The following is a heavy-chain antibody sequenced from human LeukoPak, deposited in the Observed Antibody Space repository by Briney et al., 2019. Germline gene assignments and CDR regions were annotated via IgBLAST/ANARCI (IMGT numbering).Heavy chain of an antibody. CDR3: ARETLGATGYYYYYGMDV. CDR1: GYTFTVYY. J-gene: IGHJ6*02. CDR2: INPNSGGT. V-gene: IGHV1-2*02. D-gene: IGHD2-15*01. Sequence: GASVTVSFTASGYTFTVYYMHWVRQAPGQGLEWMGWINPNSGGTNYAQKFQGRVTMTRDTSISTAYMEPSRLRSDDTAVYYCARETLGATGYYYYYGMDVWGQGTTVIVSS.